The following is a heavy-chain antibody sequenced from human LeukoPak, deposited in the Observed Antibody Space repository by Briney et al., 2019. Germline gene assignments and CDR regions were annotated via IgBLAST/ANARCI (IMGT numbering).Heavy chain of an antibody. CDR1: GFTFSDYY. D-gene: IGHD6-19*01. CDR3: ARDLSTGWYYDY. V-gene: IGHV3-11*06. J-gene: IGHJ4*02. CDR2: ISSNTYYT. Sequence: GGSLRLSCAASGFTFSDYYMSWIRQAPGKGLEWVSYISSNTYYTNYADSVKGRFTISRDNAKNSLYLQMNSLRAEDTAVYYCARDLSTGWYYDYWGQGTLVTVSS.